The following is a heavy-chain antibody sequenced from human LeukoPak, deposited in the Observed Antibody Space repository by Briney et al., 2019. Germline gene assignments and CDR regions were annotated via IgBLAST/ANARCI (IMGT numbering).Heavy chain of an antibody. CDR1: GFTFSSYA. D-gene: IGHD3-3*01. CDR2: ISYDGSNK. J-gene: IGHJ4*02. Sequence: PGGSLRLSCAASGFTFSSYAMPWVRQAPGKGLEWVAVISYDGSNKYYADSVKGRFTISRDNSKNTLYLQMNSLRAEDTAVYYCARDLRFLEWFVGVEVPYYFDYWGQGTLVTVSS. V-gene: IGHV3-30-3*01. CDR3: ARDLRFLEWFVGVEVPYYFDY.